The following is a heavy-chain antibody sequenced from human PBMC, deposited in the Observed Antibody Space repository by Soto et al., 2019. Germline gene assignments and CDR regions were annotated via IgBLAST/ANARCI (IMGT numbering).Heavy chain of an antibody. D-gene: IGHD6-13*01. Sequence: GGSLRLSCAASGFGFSVYNMNWVRQAPGKGLEWVSSISGSGSYIHYSDSVKGRLTISRDNAQNSLYLQMNSLRAEDTAVYYCARDQGSSWYNWFDPWGQGTLVTVSS. CDR2: ISGSGSYI. CDR1: GFGFSVYN. V-gene: IGHV3-21*01. CDR3: ARDQGSSWYNWFDP. J-gene: IGHJ5*02.